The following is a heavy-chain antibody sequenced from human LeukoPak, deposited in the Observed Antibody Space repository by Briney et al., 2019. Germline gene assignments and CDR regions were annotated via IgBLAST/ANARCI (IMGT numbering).Heavy chain of an antibody. CDR3: ARDPEIDCSGGSCNDY. V-gene: IGHV1-69*04. Sequence: GASVKVSCKASGGTFSSYAISWVRQAPGQGLEWMGRIIPILGIANYAQKFQGRVTITADKSTRTAYMELSSLRSEDTAVYYCARDPEIDCSGGSCNDYWGQGTLVTVSS. D-gene: IGHD2-15*01. CDR2: IIPILGIA. J-gene: IGHJ4*02. CDR1: GGTFSSYA.